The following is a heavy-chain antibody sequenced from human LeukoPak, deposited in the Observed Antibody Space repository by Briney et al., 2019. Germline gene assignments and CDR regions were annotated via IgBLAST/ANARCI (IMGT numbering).Heavy chain of an antibody. CDR3: ARVGYSSSWIDY. CDR2: INHSGST. Sequence: SETLPLTCAVYGGSFSGYYWSWIRQPPGKGLEWIGEINHSGSTNYNPSLKSRVTISVDTSKNQFSLKLSSVTAADTAVYYCARVGYSSSWIDYWGQGTLVTVSS. V-gene: IGHV4-34*01. J-gene: IGHJ4*02. CDR1: GGSFSGYY. D-gene: IGHD6-13*01.